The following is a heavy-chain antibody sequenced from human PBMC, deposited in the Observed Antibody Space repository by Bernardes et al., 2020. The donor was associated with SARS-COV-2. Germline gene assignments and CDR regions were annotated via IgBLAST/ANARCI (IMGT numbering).Heavy chain of an antibody. V-gene: IGHV3-7*03. D-gene: IGHD2-2*03. CDR1: CLSFNFYH. CDR2: IKGDGGER. J-gene: IGHJ3*01. CDR3: ARDPYDGPDDDFGYGAFDV. Sequence: GGSLRLSCAASCLSFNFYHMSWVRQAPGKGLEWVANIKGDGGERNYLDSVRGRFTISRDNAKKSLFLQMERLGVEDTAVYYCARDPYDGPDDDFGYGAFDVWGRGTMVTVSS.